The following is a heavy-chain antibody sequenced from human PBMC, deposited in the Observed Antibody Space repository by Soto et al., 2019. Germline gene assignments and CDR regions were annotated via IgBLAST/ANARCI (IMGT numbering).Heavy chain of an antibody. CDR2: ISGSGGST. V-gene: IGHV3-23*01. D-gene: IGHD6-13*01. CDR3: AKDDGSIAAAGNPFDY. CDR1: GFTFSSYA. Sequence: GGSLRLSCAASGFTFSSYAMSWVRQAPGKGLEWVSAISGSGGSTYYADSVKGRFTISRDNSKNTLYLQMNSLRAEDTAVYYCAKDDGSIAAAGNPFDYWGQGTLVTVSS. J-gene: IGHJ4*02.